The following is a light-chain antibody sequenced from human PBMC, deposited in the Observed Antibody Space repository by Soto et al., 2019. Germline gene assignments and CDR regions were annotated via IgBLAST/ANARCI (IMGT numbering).Light chain of an antibody. J-gene: IGKJ1*01. CDR3: QQYGSSLIT. CDR2: GAS. CDR1: QSVSSN. Sequence: EIVMTQSPATLPVSPGERATLSCRASQSVSSNLAWYQQKPGQAPRFLIYGASKRATGIPDRFSGSGSGTDFTVTISRLEPEDFAMYYCQQYGSSLITFGQGTKVDIK. V-gene: IGKV3-20*01.